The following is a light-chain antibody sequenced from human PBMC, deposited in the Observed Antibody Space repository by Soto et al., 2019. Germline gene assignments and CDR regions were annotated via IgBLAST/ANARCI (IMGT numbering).Light chain of an antibody. CDR2: AAS. Sequence: DIQMTQSPSSLSASVGDRVTITCRASQSISSYLNWYQQKPGKAPKLLIYAASSLQSGVPSRFSGSGSGTNFTLTISSLQPEDFATYYCQQSYRTPLTFGQGTKVDIK. V-gene: IGKV1-39*01. CDR3: QQSYRTPLT. CDR1: QSISSY. J-gene: IGKJ1*01.